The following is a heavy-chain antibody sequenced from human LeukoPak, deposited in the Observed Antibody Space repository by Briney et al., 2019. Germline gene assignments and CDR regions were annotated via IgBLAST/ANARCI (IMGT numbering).Heavy chain of an antibody. J-gene: IGHJ4*02. V-gene: IGHV3-23*01. CDR1: GFTFSNNA. D-gene: IGHD1-26*01. CDR2: TSTSGGSA. CDR3: ARYSGSYYYPPAWDL. Sequence: GGSLRLSCAASGFTFSNNAMSWVRQAPGKGLEWVSATSTSGGSAYYAASVKGRFTISRDNYKNTLYLQMDSLRADDTAVYYCARYSGSYYYPPAWDLWGQGTLVTVSS.